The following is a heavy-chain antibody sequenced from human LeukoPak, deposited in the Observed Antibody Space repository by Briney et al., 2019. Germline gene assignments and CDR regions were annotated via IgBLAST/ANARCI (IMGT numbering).Heavy chain of an antibody. J-gene: IGHJ4*02. CDR2: IYYSGST. Sequence: KSSETLSLTCTVSGGSISSYYWSWIRQPPGKGLEWIGYIYYSGSTNYNPSLKSRVTISVDTSKNQFSLKLSSVTAADTAVYYCARVSITMVRGVILYYFDYWGPGTLVTVSS. D-gene: IGHD3-10*01. V-gene: IGHV4-59*01. CDR3: ARVSITMVRGVILYYFDY. CDR1: GGSISSYY.